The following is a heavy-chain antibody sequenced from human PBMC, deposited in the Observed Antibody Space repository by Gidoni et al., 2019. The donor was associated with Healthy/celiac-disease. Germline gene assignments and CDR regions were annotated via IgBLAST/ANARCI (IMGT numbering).Heavy chain of an antibody. CDR2: IKQDGSEK. J-gene: IGHJ6*02. CDR1: GFTFSSYW. D-gene: IGHD6-6*01. CDR3: ARGPESMGYYYYGMDV. Sequence: EVQLVESGGGLVQPGGSLRLSCAASGFTFSSYWMSWVRQAPGKGLEWVANIKQDGSEKYYVDSVKGRFTISRDNAKNSLYLQMNSLRAEDTAVYYCARGPESMGYYYYGMDVWGQGTTVTVSS. V-gene: IGHV3-7*03.